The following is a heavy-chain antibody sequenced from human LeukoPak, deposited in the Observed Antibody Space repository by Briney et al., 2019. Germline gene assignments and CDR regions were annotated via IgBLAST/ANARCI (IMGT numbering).Heavy chain of an antibody. V-gene: IGHV4-4*02. Sequence: SETLSLTCAVSGGSISSSNWWSWVRQPPGKGLEWIGEIYHSGSTNYNPSLKSRVTISVDTSKNQFSLKLSSVAAADTAVYYCARHVRRIADPFDYWGQGTLVTVSS. CDR2: IYHSGST. CDR1: GGSISSSNW. CDR3: ARHVRRIADPFDY. D-gene: IGHD6-13*01. J-gene: IGHJ4*02.